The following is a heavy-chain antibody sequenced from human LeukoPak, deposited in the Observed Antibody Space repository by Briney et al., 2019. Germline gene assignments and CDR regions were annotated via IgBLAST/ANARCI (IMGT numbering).Heavy chain of an antibody. Sequence: GSLRLSCVASGFTFSAHYMSWLRQPPGKGLEWIGEINHSGSTNYNPSLKSRVTISVDTSKNQFSLKLSSVTAADTAMYYCARVEQQLARGHDWGQGTLVTVSS. CDR3: ARVEQQLARGHD. J-gene: IGHJ4*02. V-gene: IGHV4-34*01. CDR2: INHSGST. CDR1: GFTFSAHY. D-gene: IGHD6-13*01.